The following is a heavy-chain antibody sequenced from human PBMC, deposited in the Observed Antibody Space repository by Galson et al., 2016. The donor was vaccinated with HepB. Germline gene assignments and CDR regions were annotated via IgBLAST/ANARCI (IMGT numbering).Heavy chain of an antibody. CDR2: ISSRDRRT. CDR1: GFTFSDYY. D-gene: IGHD1-1*01. Sequence: SLRLSCAASGFTFSDYYMNWIRQAPGKGLEWISYISSRDRRTYHVDSVKGRFTISRDNAKNSLFLQMSSLRVEDTAVYYCAKEVTTGGYFDLWGRGTLVTVSS. J-gene: IGHJ2*01. CDR3: AKEVTTGGYFDL. V-gene: IGHV3-11*04.